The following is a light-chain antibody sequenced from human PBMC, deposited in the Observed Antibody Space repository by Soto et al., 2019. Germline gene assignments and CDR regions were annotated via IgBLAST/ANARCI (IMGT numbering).Light chain of an antibody. CDR1: RSNIGVNT. CDR2: SNN. Sequence: QSVLTQPASTSGTPGQRVAISCSGSRSNIGVNTIIWYQQLPAPAPKLLIFSNNQRPAGVPDQSSGSKAGTSASLAISGLQSEEEANYYCAAWDDRLTGWIFGGGTKLTVL. CDR3: AAWDDRLTGWI. V-gene: IGLV1-44*01. J-gene: IGLJ2*01.